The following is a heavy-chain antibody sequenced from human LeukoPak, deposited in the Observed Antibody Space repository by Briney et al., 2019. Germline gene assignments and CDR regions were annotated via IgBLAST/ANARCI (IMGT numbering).Heavy chain of an antibody. CDR3: ARVDSSSWYYFDY. V-gene: IGHV4-59*01. D-gene: IGHD6-13*01. Sequence: PSETLFLTCTVSGGAISSYYWSWIRQPPGKGLEWIGYIYYSGSTNYNPSLKSRVTISVDTSKNQFSLKLSSVTAADTAVYYCARVDSSSWYYFDYWGQGTLVTVSS. CDR2: IYYSGST. J-gene: IGHJ4*02. CDR1: GGAISSYY.